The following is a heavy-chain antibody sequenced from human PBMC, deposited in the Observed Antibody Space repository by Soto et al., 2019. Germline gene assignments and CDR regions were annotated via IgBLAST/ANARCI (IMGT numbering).Heavy chain of an antibody. CDR3: AKDRGGSSWSQFGGYYYMDV. CDR1: GFTFSSYA. V-gene: IGHV3-23*01. CDR2: ISGSGGST. D-gene: IGHD6-13*01. Sequence: EVQLLESGGGLVQPGGSLRLSCAASGFTFSSYAMSWVRQAPGKGLEWVSAISGSGGSTYYADSVKGRFTISRDNSKNTLYLQMNSLRAEDTAVYYCAKDRGGSSWSQFGGYYYMDVWGKGTTVTVSS. J-gene: IGHJ6*03.